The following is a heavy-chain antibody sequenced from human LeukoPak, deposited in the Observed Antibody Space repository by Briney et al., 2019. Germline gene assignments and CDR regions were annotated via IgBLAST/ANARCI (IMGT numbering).Heavy chain of an antibody. D-gene: IGHD2-15*01. CDR2: IYYSGST. CDR1: GGSISSSSYY. CDR3: ARHKWGGYCSGGSCYFV. V-gene: IGHV4-39*01. J-gene: IGHJ6*02. Sequence: SETLSLTCTVPGGSISSSSYYWGWIRQPPGKGLEWIGRIYYSGSTYYNPSLKSRVTISVDTSKNQFSLKLSSVTAADTAVYYCARHKWGGYCSGGSCYFVWGQGTTVTVSS.